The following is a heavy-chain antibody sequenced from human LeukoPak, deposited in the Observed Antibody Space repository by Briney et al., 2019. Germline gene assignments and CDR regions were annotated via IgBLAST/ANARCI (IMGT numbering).Heavy chain of an antibody. J-gene: IGHJ4*02. CDR2: VSGSGSSA. CDR3: AKDREGLSSGYDLEYFDY. Sequence: PGGSLRLSCAASGFTFSTYAMSWVRRAPGKGLEWVSAVSGSGSSAYYADSVKGRFTISRDNSKNTLFLQMNSLRAEDTAVYYCAKDREGLSSGYDLEYFDYWGQGTLVTVSS. V-gene: IGHV3-23*01. CDR1: GFTFSTYA. D-gene: IGHD5-12*01.